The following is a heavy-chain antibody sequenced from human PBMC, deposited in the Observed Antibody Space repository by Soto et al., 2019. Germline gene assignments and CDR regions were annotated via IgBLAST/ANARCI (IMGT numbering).Heavy chain of an antibody. D-gene: IGHD2-15*01. CDR3: ARTSLVVAAATREDY. CDR1: GFTFSSYW. J-gene: IGHJ4*02. V-gene: IGHV3-74*01. CDR2: INSDGSST. Sequence: EVQLVESGGALVQPGGSLRLSCAASGFTFSSYWMHWVRQAPGKGLVWVSRINSDGSSTSYADSVKGRFTISRDNAKNTLXLXXNSLRAEDTAVYYCARTSLVVAAATREDYWGQGTLVTVSS.